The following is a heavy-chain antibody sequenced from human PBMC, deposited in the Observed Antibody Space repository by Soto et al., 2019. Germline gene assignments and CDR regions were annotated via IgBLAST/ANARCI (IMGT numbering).Heavy chain of an antibody. V-gene: IGHV1-46*03. D-gene: IGHD3-3*01. CDR3: ARSAPPYDFWSGYYDYYYYMDV. J-gene: IGHJ6*03. Sequence: ASVKVSCKASGYTFTSYGISWVRQAPGQGLEWMGIISPSGGNTSYAQKFQGRVTMTRDTSTSTAYMELSSLRSEDTAVYYCARSAPPYDFWSGYYDYYYYMDVWGKGTTVTVSS. CDR1: GYTFTSYG. CDR2: ISPSGGNT.